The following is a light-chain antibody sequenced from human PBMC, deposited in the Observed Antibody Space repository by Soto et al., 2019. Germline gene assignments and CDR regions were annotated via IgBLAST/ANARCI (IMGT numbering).Light chain of an antibody. Sequence: IVMTQSPATLSVSPGERATLSCRASQSVGSTLAWYQQKPGQAPRLLIYGASTRATGIPARFSGSGSGTEFTLTISSLQSEDFAVYYCQQYNKWPLTFGGGTKVEIK. V-gene: IGKV3-15*01. CDR1: QSVGST. CDR3: QQYNKWPLT. J-gene: IGKJ4*01. CDR2: GAS.